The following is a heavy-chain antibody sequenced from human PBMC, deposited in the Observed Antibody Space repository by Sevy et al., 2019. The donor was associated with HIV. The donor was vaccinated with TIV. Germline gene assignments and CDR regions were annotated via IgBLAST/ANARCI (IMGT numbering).Heavy chain of an antibody. D-gene: IGHD2-15*01. CDR1: GYTFNNYI. CDR2: VNTSSGDT. CDR3: ARGFCSGGSCYSAFVY. Sequence: ASVKVSCRGSGYTFNNYIIYWVRQAPGQRLEWMGWVNTSSGDTKSSQKFQGRLIITTDTSERTEYMELNSLRSEDTAFYFCARGFCSGGSCYSAFVYWGQGTLVTVSS. V-gene: IGHV1-3*04. J-gene: IGHJ4*02.